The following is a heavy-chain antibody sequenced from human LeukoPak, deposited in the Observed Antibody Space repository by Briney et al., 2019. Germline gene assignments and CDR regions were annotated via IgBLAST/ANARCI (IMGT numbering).Heavy chain of an antibody. V-gene: IGHV3-21*01. J-gene: IGHJ4*02. D-gene: IGHD2-2*02. CDR1: GFTFRSYS. CDR2: ISSSSSYI. CDR3: ARDGHCSSTSCYKNFDY. Sequence: KSGGSLRLSCAASGFTFRSYSMNWVRQAPGKGLEWVSSISSSSSYIYYADSVKGRFTISRDNAKNSLYLQMNSLRAEDTAVYYCARDGHCSSTSCYKNFDYWGQGTLVTVSS.